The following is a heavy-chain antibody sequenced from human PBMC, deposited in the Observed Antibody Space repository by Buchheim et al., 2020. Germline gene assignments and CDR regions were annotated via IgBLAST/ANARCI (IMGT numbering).Heavy chain of an antibody. CDR3: AKARSGYYYYYGMDV. D-gene: IGHD3-3*01. Sequence: QVQLQQWGAGLLKPSETLSLTCAVYGGSFSGYYWSWIRQPPGKGLEWIGEINHSGSTNYNPSLKSRVTISVDTSKNQFSLKLSSVTAADTAVYYCAKARSGYYYYYGMDVWGQGTT. CDR1: GGSFSGYY. CDR2: INHSGST. V-gene: IGHV4-34*01. J-gene: IGHJ6*02.